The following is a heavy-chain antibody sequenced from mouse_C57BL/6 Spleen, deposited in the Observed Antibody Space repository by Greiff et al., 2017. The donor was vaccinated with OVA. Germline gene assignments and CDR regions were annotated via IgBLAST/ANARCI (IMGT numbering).Heavy chain of an antibody. Sequence: QVQLQQSGAELVKPGASVKMSCKASGYTFTSYWITWVKQRPGQGLEWIGDIYPGSGSTNYNEKFKSKATLTVDTSSSTAYMQLSSLTSEDSAVYYCARSNGSYYAMDYWGQGTSVTVSS. J-gene: IGHJ4*01. CDR3: ARSNGSYYAMDY. CDR2: IYPGSGST. D-gene: IGHD1-1*01. CDR1: GYTFTSYW. V-gene: IGHV1-55*01.